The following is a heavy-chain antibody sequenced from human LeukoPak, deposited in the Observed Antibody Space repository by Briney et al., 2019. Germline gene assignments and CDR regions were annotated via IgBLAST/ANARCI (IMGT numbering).Heavy chain of an antibody. J-gene: IGHJ2*01. V-gene: IGHV3-23*01. D-gene: IGHD2/OR15-2a*01. Sequence: GGSLRLSCAASGFTFSSYAMSWVRQAPGKGLEWVSAISGSGGSTYYADSVKGRFTISRDTSQNTLNLQMNSLRAEDTAVYYCAKDLSRSTSSRYFDLWGRGTLVTVSS. CDR2: ISGSGGST. CDR3: AKDLSRSTSSRYFDL. CDR1: GFTFSSYA.